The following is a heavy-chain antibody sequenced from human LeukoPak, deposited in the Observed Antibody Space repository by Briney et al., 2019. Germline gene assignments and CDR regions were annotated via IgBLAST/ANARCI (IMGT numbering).Heavy chain of an antibody. CDR3: AKQHAATGGYFDY. D-gene: IGHD6-25*01. CDR1: GFTFSNYA. Sequence: GGSLRLSCAASGFTFSNYAMSWVRQAPGQGLEWVSTISGSDGRTYYADSVKGRFTISRDNSKNTLYLQMNSLRAEDTAVYYCAKQHAATGGYFDYWGQGTLVTVSS. J-gene: IGHJ4*02. V-gene: IGHV3-23*01. CDR2: ISGSDGRT.